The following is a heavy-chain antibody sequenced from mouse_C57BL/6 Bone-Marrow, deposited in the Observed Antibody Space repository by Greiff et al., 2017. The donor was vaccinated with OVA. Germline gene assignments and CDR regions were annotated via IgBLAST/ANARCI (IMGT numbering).Heavy chain of an antibody. CDR3: ARSNWDVAY. D-gene: IGHD4-1*02. CDR1: GYTFTSYW. V-gene: IGHV1-59*01. CDR2: IDPSDSYT. J-gene: IGHJ3*01. Sequence: VQLQQSGAELVRPGTSVKLSCKASGYTFTSYWMHWVKQRPGQGLEWIGVIDPSDSYTNYNQKFKGKATLTVDTSSSTAYMQLSSLTSEDSAVYYCARSNWDVAYWGQGTLVTVSA.